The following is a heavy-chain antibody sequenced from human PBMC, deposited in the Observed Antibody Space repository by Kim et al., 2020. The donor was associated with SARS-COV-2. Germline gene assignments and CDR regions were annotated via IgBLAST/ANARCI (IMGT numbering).Heavy chain of an antibody. CDR3: ARVLGITMIRGVTFGPSGWFDP. CDR2: IYYSGST. V-gene: IGHV4-31*03. D-gene: IGHD3-10*01. J-gene: IGHJ5*02. CDR1: GGSISSGGYY. Sequence: SETLSLTCTVSGGSISSGGYYWGWIRQHPGKGLEWIGYIYYSGSTYYNPSLKSRAIISVDTSKNQFSLKLSSVTAADTAVYYCARVLGITMIRGVTFGPSGWFDPWGQGTLVTVSS.